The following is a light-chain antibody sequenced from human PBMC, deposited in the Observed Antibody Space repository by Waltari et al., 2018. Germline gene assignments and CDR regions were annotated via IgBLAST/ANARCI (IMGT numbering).Light chain of an antibody. CDR3: QQYGSSILYT. CDR2: GAS. Sequence: ASQSLTKRYLAWYQQKPGQAPRLLIYGASSRAAGIPDRFSGSGSGTDFTLTISRLEPEDFAVYYCQQYGSSILYTFGQGTKLEIK. CDR1: QSLTKRY. J-gene: IGKJ2*01. V-gene: IGKV3-20*01.